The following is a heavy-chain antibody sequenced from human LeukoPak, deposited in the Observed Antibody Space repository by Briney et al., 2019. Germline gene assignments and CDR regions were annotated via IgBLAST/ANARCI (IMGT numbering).Heavy chain of an antibody. CDR1: GGSISSYY. CDR3: ARNRVYAPQDGMDV. V-gene: IGHV4-34*01. D-gene: IGHD2-8*01. CDR2: INHSGST. Sequence: SETLSLTCTVSGGSISSYYWSWIRQPPGKGLEWIGEINHSGSTNYNPSLKSRVTISVDTSKNQFSLKLSSVTAADTAVYYCARNRVYAPQDGMDVWGQGTTVTVSS. J-gene: IGHJ6*02.